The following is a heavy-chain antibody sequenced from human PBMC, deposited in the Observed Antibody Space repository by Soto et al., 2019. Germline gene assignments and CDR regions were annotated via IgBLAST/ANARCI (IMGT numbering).Heavy chain of an antibody. J-gene: IGHJ5*02. D-gene: IGHD1-7*01. CDR3: VRDGTKSLRDCFDP. CDR2: IYATGTT. Sequence: NPSETLSLTCTVSGASIRGFLWGWIRKFAGKGLEWIGRIYATGTTDYNPSLNSRVMMSVDTSNKQFSLKLRSVTAADTAVYYCVRDGTKSLRDCFDPCGQGISVTVSS. CDR1: GASIRGFL. V-gene: IGHV4-4*07.